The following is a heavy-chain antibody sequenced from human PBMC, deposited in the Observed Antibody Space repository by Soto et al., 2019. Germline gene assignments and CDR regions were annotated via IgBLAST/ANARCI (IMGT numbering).Heavy chain of an antibody. D-gene: IGHD1-26*01. CDR1: VFTFSSYG. V-gene: IGHV3-30*18. CDR2: ISYDGSNE. CDR3: AKDRYSGTYPTDFDY. J-gene: IGHJ4*02. Sequence: RGSLRLSCSDSVFTFSSYGIHCGRQAPCKGLEWVALISYDGSNEKYTESVKDRFTISRDDSHNVAYLQMSSLRTEDTALYYCAKDRYSGTYPTDFDYWGQGSLVTVSS.